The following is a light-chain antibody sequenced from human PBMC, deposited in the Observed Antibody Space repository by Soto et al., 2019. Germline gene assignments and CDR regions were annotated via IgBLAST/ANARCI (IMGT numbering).Light chain of an antibody. CDR3: QVWDSSSDHPYV. J-gene: IGLJ1*01. CDR1: NIGSKS. CDR2: YDN. Sequence: SYELTQPPSVSVAPGKTARITCGGNNIGSKSVHWYQQKPGQAPVLVIYYDNDRPSGIPERFSGSNSGNTATLTISRVEAGDEADYYCQVWDSSSDHPYVFGTGTKFTVL. V-gene: IGLV3-21*04.